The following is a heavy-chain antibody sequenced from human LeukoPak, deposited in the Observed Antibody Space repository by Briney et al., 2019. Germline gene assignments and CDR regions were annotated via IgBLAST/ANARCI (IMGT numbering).Heavy chain of an antibody. D-gene: IGHD2-15*01. CDR1: GYTFTSYA. Sequence: ASVKVSCKASGYTFTSYAMNWVRQAPGQGLEWMGWMNPNSGNTGYAQKFQGRVTITRNTSISTAYMELSSLRSEDTAVYYCARASGGSLVYWGQGTLVTVSS. V-gene: IGHV1-8*03. CDR2: MNPNSGNT. J-gene: IGHJ4*02. CDR3: ARASGGSLVY.